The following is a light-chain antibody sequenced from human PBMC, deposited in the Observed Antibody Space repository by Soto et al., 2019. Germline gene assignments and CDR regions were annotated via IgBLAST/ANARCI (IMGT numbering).Light chain of an antibody. V-gene: IGKV1-5*03. CDR2: KAS. CDR3: QQYNSYST. Sequence: DIQMTQSPSTLSASVGDRVTITCRASQSISSWLAWYQQKPGKAPNLLIYKASSLRSGVPSRFSGNGSGTEFTLTISSLQPDDFATYSCQQYNSYSTFGQGTKVEI. CDR1: QSISSW. J-gene: IGKJ1*01.